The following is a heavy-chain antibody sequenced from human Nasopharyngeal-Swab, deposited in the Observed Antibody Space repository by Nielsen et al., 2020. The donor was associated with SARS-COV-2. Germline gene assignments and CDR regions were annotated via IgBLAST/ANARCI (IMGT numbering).Heavy chain of an antibody. CDR3: VKHQGSSSDQ. Sequence: GESLKISCVGSGLSFSRYAMHWVRQAPGKGLECVALISYDGSNIQYADSVRGRFTISRDNPKNTLYLQMNSLRVEDTAVYYCVKHQGSSSDQWGQGTLVTVSS. CDR1: GLSFSRYA. CDR2: ISYDGSNI. J-gene: IGHJ4*02. V-gene: IGHV3-30*04.